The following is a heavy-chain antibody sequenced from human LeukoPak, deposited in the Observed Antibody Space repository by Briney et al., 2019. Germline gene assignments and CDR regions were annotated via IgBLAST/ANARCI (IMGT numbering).Heavy chain of an antibody. CDR3: ARALRTIFGVVTRLVWFDP. J-gene: IGHJ5*02. CDR2: IYHSGST. D-gene: IGHD3-3*01. V-gene: IGHV4-30-2*01. CDR1: GGSISSGGYY. Sequence: SETLSLTCTVSGGSISSGGYYWSWIRQPPGKGLEWIGYIYHSGSTYYNPSLKSRVTISVDRSKNQFSLKLSSVTAADTAVYYCARALRTIFGVVTRLVWFDPWGQGTLVTVSS.